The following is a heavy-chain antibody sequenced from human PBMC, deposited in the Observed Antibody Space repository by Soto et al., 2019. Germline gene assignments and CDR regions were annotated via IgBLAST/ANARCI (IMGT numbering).Heavy chain of an antibody. D-gene: IGHD2-21*02. CDR1: GASIRSTDYY. CDR2: VYYTGST. CDR3: VRTARQGAVAPHWFDR. Sequence: SETLSLTCTVSGASIRSTDYYWSWIRQAPGKGLEWIGYVYYTGSTYYTPSLMSRLTISVDTSKNQFSLKLTSVTAAETAVYYCVRTARQGAVAPHWFDRWGQGTLVTVSS. J-gene: IGHJ5*02. V-gene: IGHV4-30-4*01.